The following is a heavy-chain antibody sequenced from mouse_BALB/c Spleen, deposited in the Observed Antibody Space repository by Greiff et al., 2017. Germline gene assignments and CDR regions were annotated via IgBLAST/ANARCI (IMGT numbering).Heavy chain of an antibody. CDR1: GFTITDTY. CDR3: ARGYWYLDV. J-gene: IGHJ1*01. Sequence: EVQLQQSGAELVKPGASVKLSCTASGFTITDTYMHWVKQRPEQGLEWIGRIDPANGNTKYDPKFQGKATITADTSSNTAYLQLSSLTSEDTAVYYCARGYWYLDVWGEGTTVTVSS. V-gene: IGHV14-3*02. CDR2: IDPANGNT.